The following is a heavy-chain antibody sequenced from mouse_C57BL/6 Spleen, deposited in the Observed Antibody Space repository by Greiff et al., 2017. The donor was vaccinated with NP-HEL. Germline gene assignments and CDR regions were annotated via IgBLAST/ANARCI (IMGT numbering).Heavy chain of an antibody. CDR1: GYTFTSYW. J-gene: IGHJ3*01. V-gene: IGHV1-55*01. CDR2: IYPGSGST. Sequence: QVQLKQPGAELVKPGASVKMSCKASGYTFTSYWITWVKQRPGQGLEWIGDIYPGSGSTNYNEKFKSKATLTVDTSSSTAYMQLSSLTSEDSAVYYCARDSFHYYGSSLFAYWGQGTLVTVSA. CDR3: ARDSFHYYGSSLFAY. D-gene: IGHD1-1*01.